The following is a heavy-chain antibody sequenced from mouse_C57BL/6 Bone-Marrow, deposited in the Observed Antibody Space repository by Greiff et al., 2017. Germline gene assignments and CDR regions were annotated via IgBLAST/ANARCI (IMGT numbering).Heavy chain of an antibody. V-gene: IGHV5-4*01. CDR1: GFTFSSYA. D-gene: IGHD2-4*01. CDR3: ARDDYGIWYFDV. Sequence: DVMLVESGGGLVKPGGSLKLSCAASGFTFSSYAMSWVRQTPEKRLEWVATISDGGSYTYYPDNVKGRFTISRDNAKNNLYLQMSHLKSEDTAMYCCARDDYGIWYFDVWGTGTTVTVSS. J-gene: IGHJ1*03. CDR2: ISDGGSYT.